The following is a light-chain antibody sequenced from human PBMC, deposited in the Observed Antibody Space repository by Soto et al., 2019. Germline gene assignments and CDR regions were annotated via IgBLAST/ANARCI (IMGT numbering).Light chain of an antibody. Sequence: EVVLTQSPGTLALSSGERATLSCRASQSVGSSYLAWYQQKPGQAPRVLIYGTSSRATGIPDRFSGSGSGTDFTLTISRLEPEDFAVYYCQQYTTSSWTFGQGTKVDI. V-gene: IGKV3-20*01. J-gene: IGKJ1*01. CDR2: GTS. CDR1: QSVGSSY. CDR3: QQYTTSSWT.